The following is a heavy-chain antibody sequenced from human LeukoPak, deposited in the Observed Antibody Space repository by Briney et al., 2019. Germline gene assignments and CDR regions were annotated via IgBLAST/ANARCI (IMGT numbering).Heavy chain of an antibody. CDR3: AGTSRTMVRGVSFYY. Sequence: SETLSLTCTVSGGSVSSYYWSWIRQPPGKGLEWIGYIYYSGRINYNPSLKSRVTISVDTSKNQFSLKLSSVTAADTAVYYCAGTSRTMVRGVSFYYWGQGTLVTVSS. CDR2: IYYSGRI. J-gene: IGHJ4*02. CDR1: GGSVSSYY. D-gene: IGHD3-10*01. V-gene: IGHV4-59*02.